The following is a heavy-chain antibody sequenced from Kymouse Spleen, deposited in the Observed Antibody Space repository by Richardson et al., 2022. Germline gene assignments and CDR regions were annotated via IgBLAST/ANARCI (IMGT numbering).Heavy chain of an antibody. V-gene: IGHV5-51*01. CDR1: GYSFTSYW. D-gene: IGHD3-10*01. Sequence: EVQLVQSGAEVKKPGESLKISCKGSGYSFTSYWIGWVRQMPGKGLEWMGIIYPGDSDTRYSPSFQGQVTISADKSISTAYLQWSSLKASDTAMYYCARHRGYGSGSYSSLYYYYYGMDVWGQGTTVTVSS. CDR2: IYPGDSDT. CDR3: ARHRGYGSGSYSSLYYYYYGMDV. J-gene: IGHJ6*02.